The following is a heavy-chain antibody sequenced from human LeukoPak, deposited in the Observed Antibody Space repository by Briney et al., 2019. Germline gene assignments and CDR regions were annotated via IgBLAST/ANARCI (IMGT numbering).Heavy chain of an antibody. CDR3: ARPAAAAGTSAFAI. CDR1: GGSISSHY. J-gene: IGHJ3*02. CDR2: IYYNGST. D-gene: IGHD6-13*01. Sequence: SETLSLTCTVSGGSISSHYWSWIRQPPGKGLEWIGYIYYNGSTNYNPSLKGRVTISVDTSKNQFSLKLRYVTAADTAVYYCARPAAAAGTSAFAIWGQGTMVTVSS. V-gene: IGHV4-59*11.